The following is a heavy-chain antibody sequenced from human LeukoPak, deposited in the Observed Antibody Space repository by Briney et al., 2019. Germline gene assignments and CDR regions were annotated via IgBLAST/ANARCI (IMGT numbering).Heavy chain of an antibody. CDR1: GYTFTGYY. CDR3: ARDWGYSSSWRPAYYYYYGMDV. V-gene: IGHV1-2*04. Sequence: ASVKVSCKASGYTFTGYYMHWVRQAPGQGLEWMGWINPNSGGTNYAQKFQGWVTMTRDTSISTAYMELSRLRSDDTAVYYCARDWGYSSSWRPAYYYYYGMDVWGQGTTVTVSS. D-gene: IGHD6-13*01. J-gene: IGHJ6*02. CDR2: INPNSGGT.